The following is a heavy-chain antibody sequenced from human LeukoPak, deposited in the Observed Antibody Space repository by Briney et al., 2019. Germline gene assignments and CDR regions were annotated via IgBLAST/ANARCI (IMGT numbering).Heavy chain of an antibody. CDR3: ARVLTVTGYYYYGMDV. J-gene: IGHJ6*02. CDR2: IYYSGST. Sequence: SQTLSLTCIVSGDSISSTKYYWGWIRQPPGKGLEWIGSIYYSGSTYYHPSLKSRVTISVDTSKNQFSLKLSSVTAADTAVYYCARVLTVTGYYYYGMDVWGQGTTVTVSS. D-gene: IGHD4-17*01. CDR1: GDSISSTKYY. V-gene: IGHV4-39*01.